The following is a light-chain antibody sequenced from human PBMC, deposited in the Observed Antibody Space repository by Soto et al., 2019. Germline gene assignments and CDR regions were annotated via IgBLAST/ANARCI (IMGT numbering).Light chain of an antibody. CDR3: QQRRKGAAFT. V-gene: IGKV3-11*01. Sequence: EILFRRFTDPKTVSPGESVDLACRASQSVSNYLAWYQQKHGQAPRLLIYDASNRATDIPARFSCSGQGTDYALGLSSREPCDSAVYYYQQRRKGAAFTFGQGTRLEIK. CDR2: DAS. J-gene: IGKJ5*01. CDR1: QSVSNY.